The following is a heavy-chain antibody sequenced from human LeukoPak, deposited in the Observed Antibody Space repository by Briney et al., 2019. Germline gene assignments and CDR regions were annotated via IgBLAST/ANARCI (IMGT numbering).Heavy chain of an antibody. CDR3: ARVPYYDLYYFDY. J-gene: IGHJ4*02. CDR1: GYTFTGHY. CDR2: INPNSGGT. D-gene: IGHD3-22*01. Sequence: GASVKVSCKTSGYTFTGHYMHWVRQAPGQGLEWMGWINPNSGGTNYAQKFQGRVTMTRDTSISTAYMELSRLRSDDTAVYYCARVPYYDLYYFDYWGQGTLVTVSS. V-gene: IGHV1-2*02.